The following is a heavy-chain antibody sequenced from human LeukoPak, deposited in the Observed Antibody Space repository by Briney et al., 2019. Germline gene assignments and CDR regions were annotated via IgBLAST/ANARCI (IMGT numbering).Heavy chain of an antibody. CDR3: AKGSGYSGYDFWFDN. D-gene: IGHD5-12*01. V-gene: IGHV3-23*01. CDR2: ISGSGVNT. J-gene: IGHJ4*02. CDR1: GFTFSSYA. Sequence: GSLRLSCAGSGFTFSSYAMGWVRQAPGKGLEWVSVISGSGVNTYYADSVKGRSTISGDNSKNTLYLEMNSLRAEDTAVYYCAKGSGYSGYDFWFDNWGQGALVTVSS.